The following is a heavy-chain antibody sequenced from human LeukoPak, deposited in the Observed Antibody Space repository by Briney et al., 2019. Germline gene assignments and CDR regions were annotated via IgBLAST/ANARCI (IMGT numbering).Heavy chain of an antibody. CDR1: GYTFTSYG. Sequence: ASVKVSCKASGYTFTSYGISWVRQAPGQGLEWMGWISTYNGNTNYAQKLQDRVTMTTDTSTSTAYMELRSLRSDDTAMYYCAREGIRIAAAGTIDYWGQGTLVTVSS. J-gene: IGHJ4*02. CDR2: ISTYNGNT. CDR3: AREGIRIAAAGTIDY. V-gene: IGHV1-18*01. D-gene: IGHD6-13*01.